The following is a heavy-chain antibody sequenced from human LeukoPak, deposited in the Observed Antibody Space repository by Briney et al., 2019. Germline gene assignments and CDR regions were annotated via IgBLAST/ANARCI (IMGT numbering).Heavy chain of an antibody. V-gene: IGHV4-39*07. CDR2: IYYSGST. CDR3: ARVHRAAAGLPFYYYYYGMDV. D-gene: IGHD6-13*01. Sequence: SETLSLTCTVSGGSISSSSYYWGWIRQPPGKGLEWIGSIYYSGSTYYNPSLKSRVTISVDTSKDQFSLKLSSVTAADTAVYYCARVHRAAAGLPFYYYYYGMDVWGQGTTVTVSS. J-gene: IGHJ6*02. CDR1: GGSISSSSYY.